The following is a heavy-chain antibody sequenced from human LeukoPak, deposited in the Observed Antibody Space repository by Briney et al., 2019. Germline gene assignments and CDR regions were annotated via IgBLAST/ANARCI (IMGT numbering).Heavy chain of an antibody. V-gene: IGHV3-30*04. J-gene: IGHJ3*02. CDR1: GFTFSGYV. CDR2: ISNDGSNK. Sequence: GKSLRLSCAVSGFTFSGYVTHWVRQAPGKGLEWVAFISNDGSNKFYADSVKGRFTISRDNSKNTLYLQMNSLRAEDTGVYYCARGYDIFTGAIPDAFDIWAQGTMVTVSS. D-gene: IGHD3-9*01. CDR3: ARGYDIFTGAIPDAFDI.